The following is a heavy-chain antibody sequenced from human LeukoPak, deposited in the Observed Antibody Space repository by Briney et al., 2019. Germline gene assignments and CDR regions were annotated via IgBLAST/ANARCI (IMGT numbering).Heavy chain of an antibody. CDR2: ISYNGGRK. D-gene: IGHD3-22*01. CDR1: GFRFSGYA. Sequence: PGGSLILSCVASGFRFSGYAIHWVRQAPGKGLEWVALISYNGGRKDYVDSVKGRFTIDRDNSKNTVYLQMNSLRPDDTAIYLCARQEARNYYYEGLDYWGPGNLVTVSS. J-gene: IGHJ4*02. V-gene: IGHV3-30*04. CDR3: ARQEARNYYYEGLDY.